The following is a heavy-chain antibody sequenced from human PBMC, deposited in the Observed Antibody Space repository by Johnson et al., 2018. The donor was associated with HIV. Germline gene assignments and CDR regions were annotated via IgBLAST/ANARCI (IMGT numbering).Heavy chain of an antibody. D-gene: IGHD2-2*01. V-gene: IGHV3-7*01. CDR1: GFTFSSYA. J-gene: IGHJ3*02. CDR3: AREGPAAYIWAFDI. CDR2: IKQDGSEK. Sequence: VQLVESGGGVVQPGRSLRLSCAASGFTFSSYAMSWVRQAPGKGLEWVANIKQDGSEKYYVDSVKGRFNISRDNAKNSLFLQMNSLRAEDTAVYYCAREGPAAYIWAFDIWGQGTMVTVSS.